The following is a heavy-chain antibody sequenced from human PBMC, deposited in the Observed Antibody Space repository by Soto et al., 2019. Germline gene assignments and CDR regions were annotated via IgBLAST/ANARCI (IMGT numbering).Heavy chain of an antibody. CDR2: MNPGSGDT. CDR1: GYSFTNND. J-gene: IGHJ5*02. Sequence: ASVKVSCKASGYSFTNNDVTWVRQATGQGLEWMGWMNPGSGDTGYAQKFQGRVTMTRDISIATAYMELSSLRSDDTAIYYCARMATFGSLNWFDPWGQGTLVTV. CDR3: ARMATFGSLNWFDP. V-gene: IGHV1-8*01. D-gene: IGHD3-16*01.